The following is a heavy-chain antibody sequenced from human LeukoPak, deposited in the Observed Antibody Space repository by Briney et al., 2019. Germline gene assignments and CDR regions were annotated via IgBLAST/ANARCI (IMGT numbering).Heavy chain of an antibody. CDR1: GSRFTNYW. CDR2: IYPGDSDT. J-gene: IGHJ5*02. V-gene: IGHV5-51*01. D-gene: IGHD2-15*01. Sequence: GASLKISCKGSGSRFTNYWIGWGRQLPGKGLEWMGIIYPGDSDTRYSPSFQGQVTISADKSISTAYLQWSSLKASDTAMYYCARRGGGSLYWFDPWGQGTLVTVSS. CDR3: ARRGGGSLYWFDP.